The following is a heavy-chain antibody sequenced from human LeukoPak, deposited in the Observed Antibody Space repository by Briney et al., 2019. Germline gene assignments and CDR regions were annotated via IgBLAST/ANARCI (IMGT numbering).Heavy chain of an antibody. J-gene: IGHJ5*02. D-gene: IGHD6-13*01. CDR2: INPNSGGT. CDR1: GYTFTGYY. V-gene: IGHV1-2*02. Sequence: GASVKVSCKASGYTFTGYYMHWVRQAPGQGLEWMGWINPNSGGTNYAQKFQGRVTMTRDTSISTAYMELSRLRSDDTAVYYCARDRPPIAAAADTEWFDHWGQGTLVTVSS. CDR3: ARDRPPIAAAADTEWFDH.